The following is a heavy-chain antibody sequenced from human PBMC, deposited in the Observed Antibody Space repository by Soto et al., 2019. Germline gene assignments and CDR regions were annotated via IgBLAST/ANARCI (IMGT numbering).Heavy chain of an antibody. J-gene: IGHJ3*02. CDR1: GFTFTSYW. Sequence: EVQLVESGGGLVQPGGSLRLSCAASGFTFTSYWMHWFRQAPGKGLVWVSRIDSDGSNTEYADSVKGRFTISRDNLKNNPYLQMYRLRAKHTAMYSGARSLASKDAFDIWGDGTKVTDSS. CDR3: ARSLASKDAFDI. V-gene: IGHV3-74*02. D-gene: IGHD3-16*01. CDR2: IDSDGSNT.